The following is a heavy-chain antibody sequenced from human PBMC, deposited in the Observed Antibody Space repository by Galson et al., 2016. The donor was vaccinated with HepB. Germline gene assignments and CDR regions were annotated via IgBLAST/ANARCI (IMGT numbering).Heavy chain of an antibody. Sequence: ETLSLTCTVSGASISGYYLSWIRQPPGKGLEWIGYIYYSGRTNYNPSLESRVTISVDTSKNQFSLKLSSVTAADTAVYYCARDDSGGWYGFHYVMDVWGQGTTVTVSS. J-gene: IGHJ6*02. CDR1: GASISGYY. D-gene: IGHD6-19*01. CDR3: ARDDSGGWYGFHYVMDV. V-gene: IGHV4-59*01. CDR2: IYYSGRT.